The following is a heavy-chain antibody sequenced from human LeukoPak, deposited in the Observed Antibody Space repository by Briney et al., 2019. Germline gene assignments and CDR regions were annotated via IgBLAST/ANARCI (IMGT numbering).Heavy chain of an antibody. CDR1: GGSISSYY. D-gene: IGHD5-24*01. V-gene: IGHV4-59*12. J-gene: IGHJ3*02. CDR2: IYYSGST. Sequence: PSETLSLTCTVSGGSISSYYWSWIRQPPGKGLECIGYIYYSGSTKYNPSLKSRVTISVDTSKNQFSLKLSSVTAADTAVYYCARDRGRWLQFYDAFDIWGQGTMVTVSS. CDR3: ARDRGRWLQFYDAFDI.